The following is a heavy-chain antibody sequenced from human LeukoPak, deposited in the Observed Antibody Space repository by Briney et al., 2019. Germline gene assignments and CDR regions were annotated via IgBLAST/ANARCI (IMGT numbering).Heavy chain of an antibody. CDR2: ISSSGDDT. D-gene: IGHD4/OR15-4a*01. CDR1: GFXLSNYA. Sequence: GGSLRLSCAASGFXLSNYAMTWVRQVPGKGLEWISAISSSGDDTHYADSVKGRFSISSDISKNTLFLQKNTLRAEDTAVYFCARDVSPVLATHLDSWGQGTLVTVSS. CDR3: ARDVSPVLATHLDS. V-gene: IGHV3-23*01. J-gene: IGHJ4*02.